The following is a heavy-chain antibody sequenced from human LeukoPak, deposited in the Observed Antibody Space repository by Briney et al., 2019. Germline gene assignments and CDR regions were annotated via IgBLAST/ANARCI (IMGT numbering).Heavy chain of an antibody. J-gene: IGHJ4*02. CDR3: ARDLSSGWNDY. CDR1: GYTFTGYY. D-gene: IGHD6-19*01. Sequence: GASVKVSCKASGYTFTGYYMHWVRQAPGQGLEWMGWINAYLRQTTYAQKFQDRVTMTTDTSTSTAYMELRSLTSDDTAVYYCARDLSSGWNDYWGQGTLVTVSS. CDR2: INAYLRQT. V-gene: IGHV1-18*04.